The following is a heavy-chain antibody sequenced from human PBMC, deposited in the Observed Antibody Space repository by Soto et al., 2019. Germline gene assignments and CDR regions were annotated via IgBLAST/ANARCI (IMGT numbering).Heavy chain of an antibody. CDR3: ARGPRGVYGNDY. CDR2: INMGGSVT. J-gene: IGHJ4*02. Sequence: EVQLVESGGGLVQPGGSLRLSCVASGFTFSSDWMHWVRQGAGKGLVWVSRINMGGSVTNYADSVKGRFTISRDNAKNTVYLQMNRLRVEDTAVYYCARGPRGVYGNDYWGQGALVTVSS. V-gene: IGHV3-74*01. D-gene: IGHD2-8*02. CDR1: GFTFSSDW.